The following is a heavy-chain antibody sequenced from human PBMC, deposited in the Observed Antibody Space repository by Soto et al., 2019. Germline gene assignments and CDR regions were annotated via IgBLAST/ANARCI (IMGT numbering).Heavy chain of an antibody. CDR2: IYHSGST. J-gene: IGHJ4*02. CDR3: ARKGSDYIWGSYPH. V-gene: IGHV4-4*02. CDR1: SGSISSSNW. Sequence: SETLSLTCAVSSGSISSSNWWSWVRPPPGKGLEWIGEIYHSGSTNYNPSLKSRVTISVDKSKNQFSLKLSSVTAADTAVYYCARKGSDYIWGSYPHWGQGTLVTVSS. D-gene: IGHD3-16*02.